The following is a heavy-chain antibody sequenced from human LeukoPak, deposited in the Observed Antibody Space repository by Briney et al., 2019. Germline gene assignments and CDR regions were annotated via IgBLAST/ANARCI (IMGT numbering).Heavy chain of an antibody. J-gene: IGHJ4*02. CDR3: ARGHYDVLASSYKWTPDY. CDR2: INSGGDYK. CDR1: GFTFNTFN. Sequence: PGGSLRLSCAPSGFTFNTFNMNWFRQAPGKGLEWVSSINSGGDYKYYADSVKGRFTTSRDNAKNSLSLQLSSLRVEDTAIYYCARGHYDVLASSYKWTPDYWGQGTPVTVSS. V-gene: IGHV3-21*01. D-gene: IGHD3-9*01.